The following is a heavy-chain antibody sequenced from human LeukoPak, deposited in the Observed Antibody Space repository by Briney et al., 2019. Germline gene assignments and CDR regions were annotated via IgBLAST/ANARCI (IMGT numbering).Heavy chain of an antibody. Sequence: GGSLTLSCAASGFTISSNYMSWVRQAPGKGLEWVSIIYSGDNTNYADSVKGRFTISRDISKNTVYLQMNSLRAEDTAVYYCARDLAMQWGQGTLVTVSS. CDR2: IYSGDNT. D-gene: IGHD2-2*01. CDR1: GFTISSNY. V-gene: IGHV3-66*02. J-gene: IGHJ4*02. CDR3: ARDLAMQ.